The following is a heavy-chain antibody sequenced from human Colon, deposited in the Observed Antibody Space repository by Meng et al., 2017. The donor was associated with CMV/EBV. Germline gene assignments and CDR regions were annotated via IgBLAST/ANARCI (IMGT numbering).Heavy chain of an antibody. Sequence: LSLTCAASGFIFSYYNMHWVRQAPGKGLEWVALISYDGSNNYYADSVKGRFTISRDNSKNTLYLQMNSLRAEDTGVYYCAKDQDSGSSQSYYFYDMDVWGQGTSVTVSS. D-gene: IGHD6-6*01. J-gene: IGHJ6*02. CDR2: ISYDGSNN. CDR3: AKDQDSGSSQSYYFYDMDV. V-gene: IGHV3-30-3*01. CDR1: GFIFSYYN.